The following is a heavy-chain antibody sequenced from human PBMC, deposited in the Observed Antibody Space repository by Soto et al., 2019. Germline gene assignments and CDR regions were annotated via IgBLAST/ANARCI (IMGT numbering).Heavy chain of an antibody. CDR2: ISGSGGST. D-gene: IGHD1-7*01. Sequence: GGSLRLSCAASGFTFSSYAMSWFRQAPGKGLEWVSAISGSGGSTYYADSVKGRFTISRDNSKNTLYLQMNSLRAEDTAVYYCAKDFRLELRVPWGQGTLVTVSS. CDR1: GFTFSSYA. V-gene: IGHV3-23*01. CDR3: AKDFRLELRVP. J-gene: IGHJ5*02.